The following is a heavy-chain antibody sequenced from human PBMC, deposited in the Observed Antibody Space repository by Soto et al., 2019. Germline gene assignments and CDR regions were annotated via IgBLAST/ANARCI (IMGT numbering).Heavy chain of an antibody. CDR2: IIPICGTA. CDR3: ASGRVGATAYNWFDP. CDR1: GGTFSSYA. J-gene: IGHJ5*02. D-gene: IGHD1-26*01. V-gene: IGHV1-69*01. Sequence: QVQLVQSGAEVKKPGSSVKVSCKASGGTFSSYAIIWVRQAPGQGLEWMGGIIPICGTANYAQKFQGRVTIPADETTSTAYMELSSLRSEDTAVYYCASGRVGATAYNWFDPWVQGTLVTVSS.